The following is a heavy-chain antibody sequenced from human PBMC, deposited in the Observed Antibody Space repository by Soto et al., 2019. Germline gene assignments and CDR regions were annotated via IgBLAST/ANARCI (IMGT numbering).Heavy chain of an antibody. CDR3: AGLFPYGSSGYNLSY. D-gene: IGHD3-22*01. Sequence: WETLSLTCTVSGGTSSTSSSYWVWIRQPPGKGLEWLGRIAYLGNTYYDPSLGGRVTISADTSKNQLSLRLKSATAANTAVFYCAGLFPYGSSGYNLSYLAQGTLVTVSS. CDR1: GGTSSTSSSY. J-gene: IGHJ4*02. V-gene: IGHV4-39*01. CDR2: IAYLGNT.